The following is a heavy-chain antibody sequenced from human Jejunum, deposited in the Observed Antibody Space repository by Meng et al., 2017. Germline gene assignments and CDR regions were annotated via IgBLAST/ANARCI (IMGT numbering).Heavy chain of an antibody. D-gene: IGHD6-13*01. CDR2: ISNSGNVI. Sequence: GESLKISCEASGFTFSTYEMNWVRQAPGKGLDWLLYISNSGNVIYCADSVEGRFTVSRDNAKNSLYLQMNSLRAEDTAVYYCARVRSSSFSVDYWGQGTLVTVSS. CDR3: ARVRSSSFSVDY. V-gene: IGHV3-48*03. J-gene: IGHJ4*02. CDR1: GFTFSTYE.